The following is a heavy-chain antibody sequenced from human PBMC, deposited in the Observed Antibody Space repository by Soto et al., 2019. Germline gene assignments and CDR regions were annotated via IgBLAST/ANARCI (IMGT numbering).Heavy chain of an antibody. Sequence: QITLKESGTPLVKPTQTLTLTCTFSGVSLDTGGVSVGWIRQPPGKALEWLALIYWDDDKRYSPSLKNRLTITKDPYKNFVILLMPNLDHVDSATYYRAHLGRPVGEWYFDPWGRGSRVTVSS. CDR1: GVSLDTGGVS. CDR3: AHLGRPVGEWYFDP. J-gene: IGHJ2*01. V-gene: IGHV2-5*02. D-gene: IGHD4-17*01. CDR2: IYWDDDK.